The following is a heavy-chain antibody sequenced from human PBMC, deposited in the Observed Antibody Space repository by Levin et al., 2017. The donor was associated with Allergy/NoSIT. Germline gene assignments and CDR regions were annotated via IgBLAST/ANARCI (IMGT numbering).Heavy chain of an antibody. J-gene: IGHJ4*02. CDR2: IHYSGST. Sequence: SPTLSLTCTVSGDSIRGSFWTWIRQPPGKGLEWIGFIHYSGSTSYSPSLKSRVTISADTSKNQFSLKLNSVTAADTAVYYCARERSPGLYWGQGILVTVSS. CDR1: GDSIRGSF. D-gene: IGHD3-10*01. V-gene: IGHV4-59*01. CDR3: ARERSPGLY.